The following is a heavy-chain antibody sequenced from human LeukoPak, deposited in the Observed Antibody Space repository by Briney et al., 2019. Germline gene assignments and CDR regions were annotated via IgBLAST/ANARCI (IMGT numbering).Heavy chain of an antibody. Sequence: GASVKVSCRASGDTFSRNAINWVRQAPGQGLEWLGGIIPILGNIQYAPKFQRRVTITTDEAKGTAYMEMRGLRTDDTALYYCARVRQPYCSTGLCFAPFDIWGQGTMVTVSS. D-gene: IGHD2-8*01. CDR2: IIPILGNI. CDR3: ARVRQPYCSTGLCFAPFDI. CDR1: GDTFSRNA. J-gene: IGHJ3*02. V-gene: IGHV1-69*05.